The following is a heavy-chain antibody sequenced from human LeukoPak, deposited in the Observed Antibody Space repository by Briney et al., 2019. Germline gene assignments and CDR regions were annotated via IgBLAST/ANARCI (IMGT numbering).Heavy chain of an antibody. V-gene: IGHV3-53*01. CDR3: ASYDYVWGTFDS. CDR1: GFTVSSNY. Sequence: GGSLRLSCAASGFTVSSNYMSWVRQAPGRGLGWGSVIYSGGSTYYADSVKGRFPISRDNSKNTLYLQIDSLRAEDTAVYYCASYDYVWGTFDSWGQGTLVTVSS. J-gene: IGHJ4*02. D-gene: IGHD3-16*01. CDR2: IYSGGST.